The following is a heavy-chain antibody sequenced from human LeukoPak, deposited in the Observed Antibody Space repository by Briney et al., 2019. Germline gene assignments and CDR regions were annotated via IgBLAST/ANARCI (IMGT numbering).Heavy chain of an antibody. V-gene: IGHV4-34*01. Sequence: SETLSLTCAVYGASFSDYWSWIRQPPGEGLEWIVEINHSGSTNYNPSLKSRVTISGDTSKNQFFLKLNSVTAADTAVYYCARGRAVGLWGRGTLVTVSS. CDR1: GASFSDY. D-gene: IGHD6-19*01. CDR3: ARGRAVGL. J-gene: IGHJ2*01. CDR2: INHSGST.